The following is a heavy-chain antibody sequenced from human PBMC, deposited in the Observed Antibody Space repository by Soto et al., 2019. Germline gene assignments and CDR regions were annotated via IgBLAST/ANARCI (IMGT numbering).Heavy chain of an antibody. D-gene: IGHD3-3*01. V-gene: IGHV3-33*01. Sequence: GGSLRLSCAASGFTFSSYGMHWVRQAPGKGLEWVAVIWYDGSNKYYADSVKGRFTISRDNSKNTLYLQMNSLRAEDTAVYYCARERITIFGVVTASYYYYGMDVWGQGTTVTVSS. CDR2: IWYDGSNK. CDR3: ARERITIFGVVTASYYYYGMDV. J-gene: IGHJ6*02. CDR1: GFTFSSYG.